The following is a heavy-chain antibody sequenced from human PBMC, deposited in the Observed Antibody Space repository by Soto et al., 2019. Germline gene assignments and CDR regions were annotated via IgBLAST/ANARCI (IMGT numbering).Heavy chain of an antibody. D-gene: IGHD6-19*01. CDR3: ARHESSGWPPYYYYGMDV. V-gene: IGHV5-51*01. CDR2: IYPGDSDT. CDR1: GYSFTSYW. Sequence: PGESLKISCKGSGYSFTSYWIGWVRQMPGKGLEWMGIIYPGDSDTRYSPSFQGQVTISADKSISTAYLQWSSLKASDTAMYYCARHESSGWPPYYYYGMDVWGQGTTVTVSS. J-gene: IGHJ6*02.